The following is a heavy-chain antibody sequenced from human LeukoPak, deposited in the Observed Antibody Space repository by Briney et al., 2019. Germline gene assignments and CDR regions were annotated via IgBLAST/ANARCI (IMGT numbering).Heavy chain of an antibody. D-gene: IGHD6-13*01. J-gene: IGHJ4*02. CDR3: AKRHSSSWHEADY. CDR1: GFTFSSYA. Sequence: GGSLRVSCAASGFTFSSYAMSWVRQAPGKGLEWVSAIGGGGYYTYYADSVKGRFTISRDNSKNTLYLQMNSLRAEDTAVYYCAKRHSSSWHEADYWGQGTLVTVSS. V-gene: IGHV3-23*01. CDR2: IGGGGYYT.